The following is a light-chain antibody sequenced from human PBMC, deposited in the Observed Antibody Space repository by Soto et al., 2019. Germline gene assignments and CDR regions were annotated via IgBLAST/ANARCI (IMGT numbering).Light chain of an antibody. V-gene: IGKV1-5*01. Sequence: IELTQSPSTLSGSLAPPVNIACSSSPTASYWLAWYQQKPGKAPKLLIYDASSLQSGVPSRFSGSGSGTEFTLTISSLQTDDFATYYCKQYNSYSCTFGKGTKVDIK. CDR3: KQYNSYSCT. CDR2: DAS. J-gene: IGKJ1*01. CDR1: PTASYW.